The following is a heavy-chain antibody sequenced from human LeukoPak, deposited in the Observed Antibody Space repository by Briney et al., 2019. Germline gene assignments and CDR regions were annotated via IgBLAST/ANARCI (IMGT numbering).Heavy chain of an antibody. V-gene: IGHV3-21*01. D-gene: IGHD4-17*01. CDR3: ARGGYYGDYEDY. CDR2: ISSSSSYI. Sequence: KPGGSLGLSCAASGFTFSSYSMNWVRQAPGKGLEWVSSISSSSSYIYYADSVKGRFTISRDNAKNSLYLQMNSLRAEDTAVYYCARGGYYGDYEDYWGQGTLVTVSS. J-gene: IGHJ4*02. CDR1: GFTFSSYS.